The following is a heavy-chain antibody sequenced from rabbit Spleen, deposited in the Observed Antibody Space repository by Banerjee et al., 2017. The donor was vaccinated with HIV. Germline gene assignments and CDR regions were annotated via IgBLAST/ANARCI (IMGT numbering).Heavy chain of an antibody. CDR2: IDSGSSGFT. CDR3: ARDTSSSFSSYGMDL. CDR1: GVSFSGSSY. V-gene: IGHV1S40*01. J-gene: IGHJ6*01. D-gene: IGHD1-1*01. Sequence: QSLEESGGDLVKPGASLTLTCIASGVSFSGSSYMCWVRQAPGKGLEWIACIDSGSSGFTYFANWAKGRFTISKTASTTVTLHMTSLTAADTATYFCARDTSSSFSSYGMDLWGPGTLVTVS.